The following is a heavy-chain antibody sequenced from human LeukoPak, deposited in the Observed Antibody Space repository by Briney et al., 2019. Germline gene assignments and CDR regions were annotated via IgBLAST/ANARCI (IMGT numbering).Heavy chain of an antibody. V-gene: IGHV3-23*01. CDR3: AKYDNDYLWDFEY. J-gene: IGHJ4*02. CDR1: GLPFSHEA. Sequence: TGGSLRLSCGASGLPFSHEAVRWVRQAGGRVVELASVVSGTGYTEYSAEAVNGRFTIYKDNSKKALFVQMNRLRGEGTAVYCGAKYDNDYLWDFEYWGQGPLVTVSS. CDR2: VSGTGYTE. D-gene: IGHD3-16*01.